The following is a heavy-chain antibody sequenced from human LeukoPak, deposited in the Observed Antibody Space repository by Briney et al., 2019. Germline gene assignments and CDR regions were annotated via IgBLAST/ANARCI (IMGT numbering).Heavy chain of an antibody. CDR3: AKAVYSDSRSYFDY. Sequence: HPGGSLRLSCAASGFTFSSYGMHGVRQTPGKGLEWVAVISYEGSNKYYADSVKGRFTIPRDNSKNTLYLQMNSLRAEDTAVYYCAKAVYSDSRSYFDYWGQGALVTVSS. D-gene: IGHD5-12*01. CDR1: GFTFSSYG. CDR2: ISYEGSNK. V-gene: IGHV3-30*18. J-gene: IGHJ4*02.